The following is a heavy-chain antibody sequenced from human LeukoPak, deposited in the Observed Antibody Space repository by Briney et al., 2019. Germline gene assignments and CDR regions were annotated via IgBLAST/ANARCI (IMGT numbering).Heavy chain of an antibody. CDR2: ISYDGSNK. V-gene: IGHV3-30*04. J-gene: IGHJ4*02. D-gene: IGHD2-15*01. CDR3: ARDQASNYCSGGSCEEGVFDY. CDR1: GFTFSSST. Sequence: GGSLRLSCAASGFTFSSSTMHWVRQAPGKGQEWVAVISYDGSNKYYADSVKGRFTISRDNSKNTLYLQMNSLRAEDTAVYYCARDQASNYCSGGSCEEGVFDYWGQGTLVTVSS.